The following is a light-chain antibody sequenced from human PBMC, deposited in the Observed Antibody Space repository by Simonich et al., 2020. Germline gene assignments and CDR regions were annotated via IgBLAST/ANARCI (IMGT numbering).Light chain of an antibody. CDR2: WAS. Sequence: DIVMTQSPDSLAVSLGERATINCKSSQSVLYSSNHKNYLAWYQQKPGQPPKLLIYWASTRDSGVPDRFSGSGSGTDFTLTISSLQAEDVAVYYCQQYYSTPWTFGQGTKVEIK. J-gene: IGKJ1*01. CDR3: QQYYSTPWT. V-gene: IGKV4-1*01. CDR1: QSVLYSSNHKNY.